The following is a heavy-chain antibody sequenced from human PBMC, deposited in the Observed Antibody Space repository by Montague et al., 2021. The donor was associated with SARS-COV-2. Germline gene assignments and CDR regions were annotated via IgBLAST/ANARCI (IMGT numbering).Heavy chain of an antibody. CDR2: INHSGST. Sequence: ETLSLTCAVSSGSFRGYYWSWIRQPPGKGLEWIGEINHSGSTTYNPSLESRVSISVDTSNKQFSLKVTSVTAADTAVYYCARLGAITLVRGITKADFSNYGMDAWGQGTTVTVSS. D-gene: IGHD3-10*01. V-gene: IGHV4-34*01. CDR1: SGSFRGYY. CDR3: ARLGAITLVRGITKADFSNYGMDA. J-gene: IGHJ6*02.